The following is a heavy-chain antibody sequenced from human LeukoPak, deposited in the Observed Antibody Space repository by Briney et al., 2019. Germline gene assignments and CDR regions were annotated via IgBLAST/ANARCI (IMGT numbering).Heavy chain of an antibody. CDR3: ARGDYGSGSYYFPYYYYYGMDV. J-gene: IGHJ6*02. D-gene: IGHD3-10*01. V-gene: IGHV4-30-2*01. Sequence: SETLSLTCAVSGGSISSGGYSWSWIRQPPGTGLEWIGYIYHSGSTYYNPSLKSRVTISVDRSKNQFSLKLSSVTAADTAVYYCARGDYGSGSYYFPYYYYYGMDVWGQGTTVTVSS. CDR2: IYHSGST. CDR1: GGSISSGGYS.